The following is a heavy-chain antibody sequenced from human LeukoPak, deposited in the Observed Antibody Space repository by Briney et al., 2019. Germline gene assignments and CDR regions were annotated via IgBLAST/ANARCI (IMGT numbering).Heavy chain of an antibody. CDR1: GFTFSDHY. D-gene: IGHD3-10*01. J-gene: IGHJ4*02. CDR3: ARSTYYYGSGSYLFDY. CDR2: TRNKANSYTT. Sequence: PGGSLRLSCAASGFTFSDHYMDWVRQAPGKGLEWVGRTRNKANSYTTEYAASVKGRFTIARDDSKNSLYLQMNSLKTEDTAVYYCARSTYYYGSGSYLFDYWGQGTLVTVSS. V-gene: IGHV3-72*01.